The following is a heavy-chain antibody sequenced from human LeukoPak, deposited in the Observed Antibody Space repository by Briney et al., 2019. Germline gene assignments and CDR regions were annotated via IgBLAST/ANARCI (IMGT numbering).Heavy chain of an antibody. CDR2: ISGSSAST. Sequence: GGSLRLSCAASGFTVSNKYLTWVRQAPGKGLELVSGISGSSASTYYADSVKGRFTISRDNSKNTLYVQMNSLRAEDTAVYYCAVGSYYFDYWGQGTLVTVSS. D-gene: IGHD3-10*01. V-gene: IGHV3-23*01. J-gene: IGHJ4*02. CDR1: GFTVSNKY. CDR3: AVGSYYFDY.